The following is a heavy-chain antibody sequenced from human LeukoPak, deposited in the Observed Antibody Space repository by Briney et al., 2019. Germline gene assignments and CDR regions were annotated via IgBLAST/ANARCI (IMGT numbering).Heavy chain of an antibody. CDR3: ARVPYSSSSGSYFDY. Sequence: SVKVSCKASGGTFSSYAISWVRQAPGQGLEWMGGIIPIFGTANYAQKFQGRVTITADESTSTAYMELSSLRSEDTAVYYCARVPYSSSSGSYFDYWGQGTLVTVSS. J-gene: IGHJ4*02. CDR2: IIPIFGTA. CDR1: GGTFSSYA. D-gene: IGHD6-13*01. V-gene: IGHV1-69*13.